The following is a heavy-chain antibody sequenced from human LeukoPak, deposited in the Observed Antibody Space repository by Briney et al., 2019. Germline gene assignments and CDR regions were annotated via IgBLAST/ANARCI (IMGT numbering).Heavy chain of an antibody. CDR1: GGSISSYY. J-gene: IGHJ2*01. CDR3: ARLRGVVITDWYFDL. CDR2: IYYSGST. V-gene: IGHV4-59*01. Sequence: PSETLSLTCNVSGGSISSYYWSWIRQPPGKGLEWIGYIYYSGSTNYNPSLKSRVTISVDTSKNQFSLKLSSVTAADTAVYYCARLRGVVITDWYFDLWGRGTLVTVSS. D-gene: IGHD3-22*01.